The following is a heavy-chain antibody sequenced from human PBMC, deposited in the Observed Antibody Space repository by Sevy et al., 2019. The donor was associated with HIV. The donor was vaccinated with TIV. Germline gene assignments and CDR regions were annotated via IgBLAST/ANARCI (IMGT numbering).Heavy chain of an antibody. CDR3: ARVPEGVYAKNYGMDV. J-gene: IGHJ6*02. CDR1: GYTFTGYY. Sequence: ASVKVSCKASGYTFTGYYMHWVRQAPGQGLEWMGWINPNSGGTNYAQKFQGRVTMTRETSISTAYMELSRLRSDDTAVYYCARVPEGVYAKNYGMDVWGQGTTVTVSS. D-gene: IGHD2-8*01. V-gene: IGHV1-2*02. CDR2: INPNSGGT.